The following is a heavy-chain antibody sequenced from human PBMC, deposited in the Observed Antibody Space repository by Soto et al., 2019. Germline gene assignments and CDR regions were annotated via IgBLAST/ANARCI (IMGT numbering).Heavy chain of an antibody. CDR1: GFTFSSYG. J-gene: IGHJ4*02. Sequence: QVQLVESGGGVVQPGRSLRLSCAASGFTFSSYGMHWVRQVPGKGLEWVAVISYDGSNKYYADSVKGRFTISRDNSKNTLYLQMNSLRAEDTAVYYCAKPRIAVAGYFDYWGQGTLVTVSS. D-gene: IGHD6-19*01. CDR2: ISYDGSNK. V-gene: IGHV3-30*18. CDR3: AKPRIAVAGYFDY.